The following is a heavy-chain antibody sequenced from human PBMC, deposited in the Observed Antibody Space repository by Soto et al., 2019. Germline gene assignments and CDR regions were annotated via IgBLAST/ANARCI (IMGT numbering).Heavy chain of an antibody. CDR3: ARQRLWGTSGYYYFEN. CDR2: IYPGDFDT. J-gene: IGHJ4*02. CDR1: GHIFSNYW. Sequence: GESLKISCKGSGHIFSNYWIGWVRQMPGKGLEWMGIIYPGDFDTRYSPSFQGQVTITVDKSINTAYLQWSRLKASDTAIYYCARQRLWGTSGYYYFENWGQGTLVTVSS. V-gene: IGHV5-51*01. D-gene: IGHD3-22*01.